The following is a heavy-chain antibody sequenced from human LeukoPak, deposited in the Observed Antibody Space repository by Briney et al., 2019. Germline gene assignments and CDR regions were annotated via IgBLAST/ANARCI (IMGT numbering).Heavy chain of an antibody. Sequence: SETLSLTCTVSGGSISSSSYYWGWIRQPPGKGLEWIGSIYYSGSTYYNPSLKSRVTISVDTSKNQFSLKLSSVTAADTAVYYCAREFTMIDPGPFDYWGQGTLVTVSS. D-gene: IGHD3-22*01. V-gene: IGHV4-39*07. CDR2: IYYSGST. J-gene: IGHJ4*02. CDR3: AREFTMIDPGPFDY. CDR1: GGSISSSSYY.